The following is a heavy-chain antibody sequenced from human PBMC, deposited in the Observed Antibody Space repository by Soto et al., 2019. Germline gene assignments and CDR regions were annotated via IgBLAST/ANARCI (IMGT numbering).Heavy chain of an antibody. CDR3: ARLVRYSSSWSAPLNCYMDV. D-gene: IGHD6-13*01. CDR1: GGSFSGYY. J-gene: IGHJ6*03. V-gene: IGHV4-34*01. CDR2: INHSGST. Sequence: PSETLSLTCAVYGGSFSGYYWSWIRQPPGKGLEWIGEINHSGSTNYNPSLKSRVTISVDTSKNQFSLKLSSVTAADTAVYYCARLVRYSSSWSAPLNCYMDVWGKGTTVTVSS.